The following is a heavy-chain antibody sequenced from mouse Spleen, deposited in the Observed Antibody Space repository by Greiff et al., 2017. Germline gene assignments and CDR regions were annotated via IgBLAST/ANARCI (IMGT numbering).Heavy chain of an antibody. CDR3: ARDPGPTIGTTEKAMGAMDY. CDR1: GFSLTSYG. V-gene: IGHV2-2*01. D-gene: IGHD2-14*01. CDR2: IWSGGST. Sequence: VKLMESGPGLVQPSQSLSITCTVSGFSLTSYGVHWVRQSPGKGLEWLGVIWSGGSTDYNAAFISRLSISKDNSKSQVFLKMNSLQTDDTAMYYCARDPGPTIGTTEKAMGAMDYWGQGTSVTVSS. J-gene: IGHJ4*01.